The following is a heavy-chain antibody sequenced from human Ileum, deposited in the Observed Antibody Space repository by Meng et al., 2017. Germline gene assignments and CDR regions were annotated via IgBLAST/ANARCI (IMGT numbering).Heavy chain of an antibody. CDR1: GFSLAKSGVS. CDR2: IYWDDDK. V-gene: IGHV2-5*02. CDR3: AHSPQGYFDY. J-gene: IGHJ4*02. Sequence: QITLKESGPTLVKPTPTLTLPCTFSGFSLAKSGVSVAWIRQPPGEALEWLALIYWDDDKRYSPSLKNRLAITKDTSKNQVVLTMTNMDPMDTGTYYCAHSPQGYFDYWGPGTLVTVSS.